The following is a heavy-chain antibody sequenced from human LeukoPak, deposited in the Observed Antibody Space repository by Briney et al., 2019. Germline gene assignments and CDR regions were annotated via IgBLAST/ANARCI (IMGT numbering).Heavy chain of an antibody. V-gene: IGHV4-59*12. D-gene: IGHD3-10*01. CDR1: GDSMSDYF. J-gene: IGHJ4*02. CDR3: ARVKGYYGSGDFDY. Sequence: AETLSLTCTVSGDSMSDYFWTWIRQPPGMGLEWIGNIYYSGSTYYNPSLRSRVTISVDTSKNQFSLKLSSVTAADTAVYYCARVKGYYGSGDFDYWGQGTLVTVSS. CDR2: IYYSGST.